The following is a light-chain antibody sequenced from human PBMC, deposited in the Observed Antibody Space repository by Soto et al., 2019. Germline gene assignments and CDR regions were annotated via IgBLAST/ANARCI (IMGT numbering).Light chain of an antibody. V-gene: IGLV2-8*01. Sequence: QSALTQPPSASGSPGQSVTISCTGTRSDVGAYKYVSWYQRHPGKAPKLIIYEVNKRTSGVPDRFSGSKSGNTASLTVSGLQAEDEADYYCSSYAGNNNLYVFGTGTMVTVL. CDR1: RSDVGAYKY. CDR2: EVN. J-gene: IGLJ1*01. CDR3: SSYAGNNNLYV.